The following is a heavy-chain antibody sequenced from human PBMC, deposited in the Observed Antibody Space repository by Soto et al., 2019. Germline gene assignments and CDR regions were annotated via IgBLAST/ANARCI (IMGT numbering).Heavy chain of an antibody. V-gene: IGHV3-30-3*01. CDR3: ARGSDDDFWSGYYISDY. Sequence: GGSLRLSCAASGFTFSSYAMHWVRQAPGKGLEWVAVISYDGSNKYYADSVKGRFTISRDNSKNTLYLQMNSLRAEDTAVYYCARGSDDDFWSGYYISDYWGQGTLVTVSS. J-gene: IGHJ4*02. CDR1: GFTFSSYA. D-gene: IGHD3-3*01. CDR2: ISYDGSNK.